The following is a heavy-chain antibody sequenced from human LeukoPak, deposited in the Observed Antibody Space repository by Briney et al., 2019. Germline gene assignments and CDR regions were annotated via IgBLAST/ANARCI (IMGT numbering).Heavy chain of an antibody. CDR3: ARDLGTSGWYTFDF. CDR2: TYYRSKWYD. D-gene: IGHD6-19*01. Sequence: SQTLSLTCAISGDSVSSYTANWNWIRQSPSRGLEWLGRTYYRSKWYDEYADSVKGRVTISPDTSKNQFSLHVYSVTPEDTAVYYCARDLGTSGWYTFDFWGQGTLVTVSS. CDR1: GDSVSSYTAN. J-gene: IGHJ5*01. V-gene: IGHV6-1*01.